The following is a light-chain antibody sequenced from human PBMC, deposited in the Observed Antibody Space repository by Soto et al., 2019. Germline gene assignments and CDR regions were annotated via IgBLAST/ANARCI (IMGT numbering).Light chain of an antibody. Sequence: QSVLTQPASVSGSPGQSITISCTGTSSDVGGYNYVSWYQQHPDKAPKLMIYDVSNRPSGLSNRFFASKSGNTASLTISGLQAEDEADYYCSSYTITSTLVFGTGTKLTVL. CDR2: DVS. V-gene: IGLV2-14*01. J-gene: IGLJ1*01. CDR1: SSDVGGYNY. CDR3: SSYTITSTLV.